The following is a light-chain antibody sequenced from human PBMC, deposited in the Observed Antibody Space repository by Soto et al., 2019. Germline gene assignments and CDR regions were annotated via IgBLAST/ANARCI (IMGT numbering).Light chain of an antibody. Sequence: QSVLTQPPSVSAAPGQKVTISCSGSNSNIGSNYVSWYQQVPGTAPKLLIYDNNKRPSGIPDRFSGSKSGTSATLGITGLQAGDEADYYCGTWDSSLSAGVFGGGTKLTVL. V-gene: IGLV1-51*01. J-gene: IGLJ3*02. CDR1: NSNIGSNY. CDR2: DNN. CDR3: GTWDSSLSAGV.